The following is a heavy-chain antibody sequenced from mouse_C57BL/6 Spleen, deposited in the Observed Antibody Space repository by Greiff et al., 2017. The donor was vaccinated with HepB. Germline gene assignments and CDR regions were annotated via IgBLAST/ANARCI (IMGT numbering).Heavy chain of an antibody. CDR3: TLYYSNYGFAY. D-gene: IGHD2-5*01. CDR2: IRLKSDNYAT. J-gene: IGHJ3*01. Sequence: EVKVEESGGGLVQPGGSMKLSCVASGFTFSNYWMNWVRQSPEKGLEWVAQIRLKSDNYATHYAESVKGRFTISRDDSKSSVYLQMNNLRAEDTGIYYCTLYYSNYGFAYWGQGTLVTVSA. CDR1: GFTFSNYW. V-gene: IGHV6-3*01.